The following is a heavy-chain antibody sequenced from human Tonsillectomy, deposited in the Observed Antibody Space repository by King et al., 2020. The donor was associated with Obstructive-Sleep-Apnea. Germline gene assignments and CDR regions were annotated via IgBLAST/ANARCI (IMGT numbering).Heavy chain of an antibody. CDR2: LSWNGGSI. V-gene: IGHV3-9*01. J-gene: IGHJ3*02. D-gene: IGHD1-1*01. CDR1: GFTFDEHA. CDR3: AKDTGTFVTIRAAFDI. Sequence: VQLVESGGGLVQPGRSLRLSCAASGFTFDEHAMHWVRHVPGKGLEWVSGLSWNGGSIGYADSVKGRFTISRDNAKNSLYLQMNSLRAEDTALYYCAKDTGTFVTIRAAFDIRGQGTMVTVSS.